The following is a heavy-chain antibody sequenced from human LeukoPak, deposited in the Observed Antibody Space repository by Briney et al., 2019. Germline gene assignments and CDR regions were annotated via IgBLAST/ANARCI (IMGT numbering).Heavy chain of an antibody. V-gene: IGHV3-48*01. CDR3: ARDNYADLFDY. CDR2: ISSSSSSI. Sequence: GGSLRLSCAASGFTFKNYNMHWVRQAPGKGLECISYISSSSSSIYSADSVQGRFTVSRDNAKNSLFLQMNSLRAEDTAVYYCARDNYADLFDYWGQGTLVTVSS. D-gene: IGHD5-24*01. CDR1: GFTFKNYN. J-gene: IGHJ4*02.